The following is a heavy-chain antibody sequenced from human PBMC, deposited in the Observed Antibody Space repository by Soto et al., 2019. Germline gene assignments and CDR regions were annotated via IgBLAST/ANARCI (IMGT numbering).Heavy chain of an antibody. CDR1: GYGLSVDH. D-gene: IGHD2-2*01. CDR2: INPNSGGT. CDR3: ARRFYDYYYYGMDV. V-gene: IGHV1-2*02. J-gene: IGHJ6*02. Sequence: ASLKGYWKGVGYGLSVDHRGWGRQAHGQGLEWMGWINPNSGGTNYAQKFQGRVTMTRDTSISTAYMELSRLRSDDTAVYYCARRFYDYYYYGMDVWGQGTTVTVSS.